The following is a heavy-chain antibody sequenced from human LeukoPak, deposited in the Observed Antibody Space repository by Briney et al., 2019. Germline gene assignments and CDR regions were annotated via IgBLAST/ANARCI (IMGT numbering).Heavy chain of an antibody. CDR3: ARGPPQRRFLEWSRRPNYYYYGMDV. CDR2: INPNSGGT. J-gene: IGHJ6*02. Sequence: ASVKVSCKASGYTFTGYYMHWVRQAPGQGLEWMGWINPNSGGTNYAQKFQGRVTMTRDTSISTAYMELSRLRSDDTAVYYCARGPPQRRFLEWSRRPNYYYYGMDVWGQGTTVTVSS. D-gene: IGHD3-3*01. CDR1: GYTFTGYY. V-gene: IGHV1-2*02.